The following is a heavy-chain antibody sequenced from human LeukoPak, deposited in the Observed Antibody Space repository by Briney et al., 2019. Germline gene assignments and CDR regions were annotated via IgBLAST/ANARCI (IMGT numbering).Heavy chain of an antibody. D-gene: IGHD6-6*01. CDR1: GYTFTSYA. CDR3: ARESVIAARRAFDI. Sequence: ASVKVSCKASGYTFTSYAISWVRQAPGQGLEWMGGIIPIFGTANYAQKFQGRVTITTDESTSTAYMELSSLRSEDTAVYYCARESVIAARRAFDIWGQGTMVTVSS. V-gene: IGHV1-69*05. J-gene: IGHJ3*02. CDR2: IIPIFGTA.